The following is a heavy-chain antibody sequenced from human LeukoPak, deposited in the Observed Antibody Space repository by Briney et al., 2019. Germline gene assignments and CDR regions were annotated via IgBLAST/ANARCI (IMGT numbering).Heavy chain of an antibody. V-gene: IGHV3-33*06. J-gene: IGHJ3*02. CDR3: AKDITMIVVVNAFDI. Sequence: GGSLRLSCAASGFTFSSYGMHWVRQAPGKGLEWVAVIWYDGSNKYYADSVKGRFTISRDNSKNTPYLQMNSLRAEDTAVYYCAKDITMIVVVNAFDIWGQGTMVTVSS. CDR1: GFTFSSYG. CDR2: IWYDGSNK. D-gene: IGHD3-22*01.